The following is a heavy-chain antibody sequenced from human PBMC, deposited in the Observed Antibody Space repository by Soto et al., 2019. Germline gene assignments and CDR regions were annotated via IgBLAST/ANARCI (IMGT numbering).Heavy chain of an antibody. CDR1: CGSIRSGYHY. V-gene: IGHV4-30-4*01. CDR2: IYYSGSP. D-gene: IGHD3-10*01. Sequence: SETLSLTFSFSCGSIRSGYHYWSLIRQSPGKGLEWIGYIYYSGSPYYNPSLKSRLTISVDTSKNQFSLKLSSVTAADTAVYYCAREVPGDYFDNWGQGTLVTVSS. CDR3: AREVPGDYFDN. J-gene: IGHJ4*02.